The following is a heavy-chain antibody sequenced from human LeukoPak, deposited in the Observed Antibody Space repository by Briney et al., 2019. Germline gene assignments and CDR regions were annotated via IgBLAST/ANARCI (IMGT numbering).Heavy chain of an antibody. J-gene: IGHJ4*02. D-gene: IGHD6-13*01. CDR3: AKDRIAAAGIHDY. CDR1: GFTFSSYG. V-gene: IGHV3-30*02. Sequence: QPGGSLRLSCAASGFTFSSYGMHWVRQAPGKGLEWVAFIRYDGSNKYYADSVKGRFTISRDNSKNTLYLQMNSLRAEDTAVYYCAKDRIAAAGIHDYWGQGTLVTVSS. CDR2: IRYDGSNK.